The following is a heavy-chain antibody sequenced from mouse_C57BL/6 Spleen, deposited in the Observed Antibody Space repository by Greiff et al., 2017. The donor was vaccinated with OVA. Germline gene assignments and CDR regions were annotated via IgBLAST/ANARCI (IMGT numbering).Heavy chain of an antibody. J-gene: IGHJ3*01. CDR1: GFTFSSYA. Sequence: EVMLVESGGGLVKPGGSLKLSCAASGFTFSSYAMSWVRQTPEKRLEWVATISDGGSYTYYPVNVKGRFTISRDNAKNNLYLQMSHLKSEDTAMYYCAKLAWFAYWGQGTLVTVSA. V-gene: IGHV5-4*03. CDR2: ISDGGSYT. CDR3: AKLAWFAY.